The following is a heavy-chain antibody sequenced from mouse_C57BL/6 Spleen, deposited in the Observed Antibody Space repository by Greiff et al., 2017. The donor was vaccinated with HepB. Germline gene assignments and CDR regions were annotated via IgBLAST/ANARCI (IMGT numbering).Heavy chain of an antibody. CDR3: ARCPGFDY. CDR1: GYAFSSSW. V-gene: IGHV1-82*01. CDR2: IYPGDGDT. J-gene: IGHJ2*01. Sequence: QVQLQQSGPELVKPGASVKISCKASGYAFSSSWMNWVKQRPGKGLEWIGRIYPGDGDTNYNGKFKGKATLTADKSSSTAYMQLSSLTSEDSAVYFCARCPGFDYWGQGTTLTVSS.